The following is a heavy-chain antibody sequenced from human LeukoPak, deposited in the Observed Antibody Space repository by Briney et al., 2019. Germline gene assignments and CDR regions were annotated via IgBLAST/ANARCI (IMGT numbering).Heavy chain of an antibody. CDR3: ANSPGNYDFWSGYYPHGY. D-gene: IGHD3-3*01. J-gene: IGHJ4*02. CDR2: ISGSGGST. CDR1: GFTFSSYA. V-gene: IGHV3-23*01. Sequence: PGGSLRLSCAASGFTFSSYAMSWVRQAPGKGLEGVSAISGSGGSTYYADSVKGRFTISRDNSKNTLYLQMNSLRAEDTAVYYCANSPGNYDFWSGYYPHGYWGQGTLVTVSS.